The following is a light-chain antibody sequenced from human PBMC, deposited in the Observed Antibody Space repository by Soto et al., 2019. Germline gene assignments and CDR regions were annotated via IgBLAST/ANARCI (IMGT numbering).Light chain of an antibody. CDR2: GSS. Sequence: EIVLTQSPGTLSLSPGERATLSCRTSQSVNSNFLAWDPQKPGQAPMLLVLGSSTRAAGVPDRFSGSGSGTDFTLTINRLEREDFAVYYCQQYGRSPLLYTFGQGTKLGVK. V-gene: IGKV3-20*01. J-gene: IGKJ2*01. CDR1: QSVNSNF. CDR3: QQYGRSPLLYT.